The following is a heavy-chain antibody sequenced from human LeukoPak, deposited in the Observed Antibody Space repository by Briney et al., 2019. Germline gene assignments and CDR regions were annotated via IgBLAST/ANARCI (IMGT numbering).Heavy chain of an antibody. CDR1: GFTFSSYA. D-gene: IGHD3-22*01. Sequence: GGPLRLSCAASGFTFSSYAMSWVRQAPGKGLEWVSAISGSGGSTYYADSVKGRFTISRDNSKNTLYLQMNSLRAEDTAVYYCAKEINYYDSSGSDAFDIWGQGTMVTVSS. V-gene: IGHV3-23*01. J-gene: IGHJ3*02. CDR2: ISGSGGST. CDR3: AKEINYYDSSGSDAFDI.